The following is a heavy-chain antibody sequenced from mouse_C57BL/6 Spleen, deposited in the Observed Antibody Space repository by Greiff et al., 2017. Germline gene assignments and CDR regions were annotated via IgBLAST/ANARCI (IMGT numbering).Heavy chain of an antibody. CDR1: GYTFTSYW. Sequence: QVQLQQPGAELVMPGASVKLSCKASGYTFTSYWMHWVKQRPGQGLEWIGEIDPSDSYTNYNQKFKGKSTLTVDKSSSTAYMQLSSLTSEDSAVYYCARSYFDYWGQGTTRTVSS. CDR2: IDPSDSYT. CDR3: ARSYFDY. V-gene: IGHV1-69*01. J-gene: IGHJ2*01.